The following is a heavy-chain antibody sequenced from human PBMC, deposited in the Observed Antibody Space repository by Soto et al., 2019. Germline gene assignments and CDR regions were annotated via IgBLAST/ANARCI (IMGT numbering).Heavy chain of an antibody. D-gene: IGHD4-17*01. J-gene: IGHJ4*02. CDR1: GGSISSYY. V-gene: IGHV4-59*08. CDR2: IYYSGST. Sequence: SETLSLTCTVSGGSISSYYWSWIRQPPGKGLEWIGYIYYSGSTNYNPSHKSRVTISVDTSKNQFSLKLSFVTAADTAVYYCARRYGDCFDYWGQGTLVTVS. CDR3: ARRYGDCFDY.